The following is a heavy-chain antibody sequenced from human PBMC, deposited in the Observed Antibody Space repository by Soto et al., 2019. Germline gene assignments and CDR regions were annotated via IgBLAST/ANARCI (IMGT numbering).Heavy chain of an antibody. CDR1: GGTFSSYA. Sequence: SAKVSCKASGGTFSSYAISWVRQAPGQGLEWMGGIIPIFGTANYAQKFQGRVTITADESTSTAYMELSSLRSEDTAVYYCARDCSCCTNGVCYSSDYWGQGTLVTVSS. CDR2: IIPIFGTA. V-gene: IGHV1-69*13. J-gene: IGHJ4*02. D-gene: IGHD2-8*01. CDR3: ARDCSCCTNGVCYSSDY.